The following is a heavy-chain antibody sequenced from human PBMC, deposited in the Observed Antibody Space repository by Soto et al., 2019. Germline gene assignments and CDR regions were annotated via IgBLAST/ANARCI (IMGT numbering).Heavy chain of an antibody. J-gene: IGHJ6*02. Sequence: GVSVKVSCKASGYTFTSYYMHWVRQAPGQGLEWMGIINPSGGSTSYAQKFQGRVTMTRDTSTSTVYMELSSLRSEDTAVYYCARDLVSVTNYYYYGMDVWDQGTTVTVSS. CDR1: GYTFTSYY. CDR3: ARDLVSVTNYYYYGMDV. V-gene: IGHV1-46*01. CDR2: INPSGGST. D-gene: IGHD2-21*02.